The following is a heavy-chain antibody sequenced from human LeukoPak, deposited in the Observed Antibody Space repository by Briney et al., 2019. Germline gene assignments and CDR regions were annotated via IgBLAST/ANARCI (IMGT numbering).Heavy chain of an antibody. D-gene: IGHD3-9*01. V-gene: IGHV1-2*02. J-gene: IGHJ6*02. CDR2: INPNSGGT. CDR3: AREKGPDYDILTGYSSGGMDV. CDR1: GYTFTGYY. Sequence: ASVKVSFKASGYTFTGYYMHWVRQAPGQGLEWMGWINPNSGGTNYAQKFQGRVTMTRDTSISTAYMELSRLRSDDTAVYYCAREKGPDYDILTGYSSGGMDVWGQGTTVTVSS.